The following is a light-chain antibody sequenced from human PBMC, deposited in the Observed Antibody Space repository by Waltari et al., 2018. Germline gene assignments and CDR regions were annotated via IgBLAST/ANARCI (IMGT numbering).Light chain of an antibody. J-gene: IGKJ1*01. CDR1: QSLSKY. CDR3: QHYESLPVT. V-gene: IGKV3-20*01. Sequence: EIVLTQSPGTLYLSPGERATLSCRASQSLSKYLAWYQQKPGQAPRLLIYNASSRAAGIPDRFSGSGYGTDFSLTISRLEPEDFAVYYCQHYESLPVTFGQGTKVEIK. CDR2: NAS.